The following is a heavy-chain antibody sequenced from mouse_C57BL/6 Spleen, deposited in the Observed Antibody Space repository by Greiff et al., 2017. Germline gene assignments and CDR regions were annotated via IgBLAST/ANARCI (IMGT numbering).Heavy chain of an antibody. CDR1: GFTFSSYT. V-gene: IGHV5-9*01. D-gene: IGHD2-14*01. Sequence: EVQLVESGGGLVKPGGSLKLSCAASGFTFSSYTMSWVRQTPGKRLEWVATICGGGGNTYYPDSVKGRFTISRDNAKNTLYLQMSSLRSEDTALYDCARQGEVFYAMDYWGQGTTVTVSS. CDR3: ARQGEVFYAMDY. J-gene: IGHJ4*01. CDR2: ICGGGGNT.